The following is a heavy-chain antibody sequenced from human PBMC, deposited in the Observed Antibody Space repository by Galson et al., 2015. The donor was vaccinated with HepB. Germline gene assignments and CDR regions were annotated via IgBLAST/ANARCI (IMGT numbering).Heavy chain of an antibody. CDR2: ISGSGGNT. J-gene: IGHJ4*02. CDR3: TTVIVGGGV. CDR1: GFTFRSDS. Sequence: SLRLSCAASGFTFRSDSMSWVRQAPGKGLEWVSGISGSGGNTYYADSVKGRFTISRDISKNTLYLQMNNLRVEDTAVYYCTTVIVGGGVWGQGTLVTVSS. V-gene: IGHV3-23*01. D-gene: IGHD1-26*01.